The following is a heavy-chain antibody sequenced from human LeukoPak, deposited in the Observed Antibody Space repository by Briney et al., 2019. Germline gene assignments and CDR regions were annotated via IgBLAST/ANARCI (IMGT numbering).Heavy chain of an antibody. CDR3: ATDGHYDSSGN. CDR1: GFTLRSYA. Sequence: GGSLRLSCAVSGFTLRSYAMSWVRQAPGKGLEWVSAISGSGGNTYYADSVKGRFTISRDDSKNTLYLQMNSLRAEDTAVYYCATDGHYDSSGNWRQGTLVTVSS. CDR2: ISGSGGNT. J-gene: IGHJ4*02. D-gene: IGHD3-22*01. V-gene: IGHV3-23*01.